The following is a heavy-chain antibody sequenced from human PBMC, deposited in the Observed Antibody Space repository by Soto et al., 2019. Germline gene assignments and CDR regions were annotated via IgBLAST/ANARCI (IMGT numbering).Heavy chain of an antibody. V-gene: IGHV4-4*07. CDR3: ARGPYSSGWYVVDY. CDR1: GASISAYA. CDR2: LYSSGNT. D-gene: IGHD6-19*01. Sequence: SETLSLTCTVSGASISAYAWSWIRQPAGKGLEWIGRLYSSGNTNYNPSFKSRLTMSADTSKNQFSLKLSSVTAADAAVYYCARGPYSSGWYVVDYWGQGTLVTVSS. J-gene: IGHJ4*02.